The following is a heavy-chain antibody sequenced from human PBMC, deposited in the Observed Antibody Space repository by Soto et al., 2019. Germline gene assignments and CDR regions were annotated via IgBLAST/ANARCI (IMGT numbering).Heavy chain of an antibody. J-gene: IGHJ4*02. D-gene: IGHD7-27*01. V-gene: IGHV4-34*01. Sequence: LSLTCAVYGGSFNGYYWSWIRQPPGKGLEWIGEINHSGSTNYNPSLKSRVTISVDTSKNQFSLKLSSVTAADTAVYYCARGLTYAGDFDYWGQGTLVTVSS. CDR1: GGSFNGYY. CDR3: ARGLTYAGDFDY. CDR2: INHSGST.